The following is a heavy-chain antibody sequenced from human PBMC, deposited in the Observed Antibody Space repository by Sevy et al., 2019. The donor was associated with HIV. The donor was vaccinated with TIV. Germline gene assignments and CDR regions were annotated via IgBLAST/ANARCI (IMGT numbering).Heavy chain of an antibody. CDR2: FDPEDGER. V-gene: IGHV1-24*01. CDR3: ATTKDYYESSGCPFDY. D-gene: IGHD3-22*01. J-gene: IGHJ4*02. CDR1: GYSLTGLS. Sequence: ASVKVSCKGSGYSLTGLSMHWVRQAPGKGLEWMGSFDPEDGERIYAQKLEGRVTMTEDTSADTAYMELNSLRFEDTAVYYCATTKDYYESSGCPFDYWGQGTLVTVSS.